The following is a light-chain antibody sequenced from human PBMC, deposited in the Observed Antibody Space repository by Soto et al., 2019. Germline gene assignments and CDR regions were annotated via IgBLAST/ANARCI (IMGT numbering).Light chain of an antibody. CDR3: QQYGGSPRT. Sequence: VLTQSPDTLSLSPGEGATLSCRASQSISSNFLAWYQQKRGQAPRLLIHGASNRATGIPDRFSGSGSGTDFTLTITRLEPEDFAVYYCQQYGGSPRTFGQGTKVDIK. J-gene: IGKJ1*01. V-gene: IGKV3-20*01. CDR1: QSISSNF. CDR2: GAS.